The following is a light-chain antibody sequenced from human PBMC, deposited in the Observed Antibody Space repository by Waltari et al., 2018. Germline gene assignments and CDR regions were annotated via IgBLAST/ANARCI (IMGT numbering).Light chain of an antibody. CDR3: ASWDGRLNGWL. CDR1: SSNIGTTA. CDR2: SYE. V-gene: IGLV1-44*01. J-gene: IGLJ3*02. Sequence: QSLLTQPPSASGAPGHRVTISCSGTSSNIGTTAVSLYQQLPGAAPKLLIYSYEQRPAGVPDRFSGSRSGTSASLAISWLQSEDEADYYCASWDGRLNGWLFGGGTRLTVL.